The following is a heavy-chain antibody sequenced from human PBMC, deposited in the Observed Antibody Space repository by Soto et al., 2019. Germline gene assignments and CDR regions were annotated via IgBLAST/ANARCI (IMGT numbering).Heavy chain of an antibody. CDR1: GFTFSSYA. V-gene: IGHV3-23*01. J-gene: IGHJ6*02. CDR2: ISGSGGST. D-gene: IGHD3-22*01. Sequence: GGSLRLSCAASGFTFSSYAMSWVRQAPGKGLEWVSAISGSGGSTYYADSVKGRFTISRDNSKNTLYLQMNSLRAEDTAVYYCAKALGPYDSSGYYRTYYYYGMDVWGQGTTVTVSS. CDR3: AKALGPYDSSGYYRTYYYYGMDV.